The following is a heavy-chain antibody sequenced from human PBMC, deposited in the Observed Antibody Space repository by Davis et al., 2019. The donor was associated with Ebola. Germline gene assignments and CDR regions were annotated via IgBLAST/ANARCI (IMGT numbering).Heavy chain of an antibody. V-gene: IGHV5-51*01. D-gene: IGHD6-19*01. J-gene: IGHJ4*02. CDR2: IFPGDSDT. CDR1: GFTFTTHW. CDR3: ARGSRGIAVAGAMDY. Sequence: GESLKISCETSGFTFTTHWIAWVRQMPGKGLEWMGMIFPGDSDTRYSPSFQGQVTFSVDKSISTAYVQWSSLKAADTAMYYCARGSRGIAVAGAMDYWGQGTLVTVSS.